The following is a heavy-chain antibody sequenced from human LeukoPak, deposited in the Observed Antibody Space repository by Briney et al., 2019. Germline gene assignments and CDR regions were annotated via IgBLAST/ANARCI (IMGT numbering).Heavy chain of an antibody. CDR3: ARGMEPLNRYYMDV. Sequence: ASVKVSCKASGYPFTGYYMHWVRQAPGQGHEWMAWINPNSGGTNYAQKFQGRVTVTMDTSISTAYMELSRLRSDDTAVYYCARGMEPLNRYYMDVLGKGTTVTVSS. D-gene: IGHD1-26*01. CDR1: GYPFTGYY. V-gene: IGHV1-2*02. J-gene: IGHJ6*03. CDR2: INPNSGGT.